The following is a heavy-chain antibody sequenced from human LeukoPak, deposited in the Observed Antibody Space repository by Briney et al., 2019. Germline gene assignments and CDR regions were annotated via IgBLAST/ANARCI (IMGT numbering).Heavy chain of an antibody. D-gene: IGHD4-17*01. CDR3: ARMGSTTVTAGWYFDL. J-gene: IGHJ2*01. CDR1: GGSFCGYY. CDR2: INYSGST. Sequence: SETLSLTCAVYGGSFCGYYWSWIRQPPGKGLEWIGEINYSGSTNYNPSLKSRVTISVDTSKNQFSLKLSSVTAADTAVYYGARMGSTTVTAGWYFDLWGRGTLVTVSS. V-gene: IGHV4-34*01.